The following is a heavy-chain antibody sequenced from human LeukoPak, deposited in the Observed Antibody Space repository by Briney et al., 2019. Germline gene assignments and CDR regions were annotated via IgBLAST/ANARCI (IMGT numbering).Heavy chain of an antibody. CDR3: ARQNSGWFDP. D-gene: IGHD6-25*01. CDR2: IYPGDSDT. Sequence: GESLKISCKGSGYTFTSYWIGWVGQMPGKGREWMGIIYPGDSDTRYSPSFQVQVTISADKSISTAYLQWSSLKASDTAMYYCARQNSGWFDPWGQGTPVTVSS. V-gene: IGHV5-51*01. CDR1: GYTFTSYW. J-gene: IGHJ5*02.